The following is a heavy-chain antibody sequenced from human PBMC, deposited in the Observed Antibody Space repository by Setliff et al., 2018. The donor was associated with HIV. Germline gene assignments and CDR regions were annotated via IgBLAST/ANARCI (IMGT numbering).Heavy chain of an antibody. CDR2: TNTDGSGT. CDR1: GFKFSSYW. CDR3: AKDADWSAYFYFMDV. J-gene: IGHJ6*03. Sequence: GGSLRLSCAVSGFKFSSYWMHWVRQAPGKGLVWVSRTNTDGSGTTYADSVKGRFTVSRDDAKNTLFLQMDNLRAGDTAVYYCAKDADWSAYFYFMDVWGKGTTVTVSS. V-gene: IGHV3-74*03. D-gene: IGHD3-9*01.